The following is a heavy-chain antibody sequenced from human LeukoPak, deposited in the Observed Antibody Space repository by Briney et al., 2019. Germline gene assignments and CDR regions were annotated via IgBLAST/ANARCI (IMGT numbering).Heavy chain of an antibody. Sequence: GESLKISCQGFGYSFTSYWIGWVRQMPGKVMEWMGVIYPDDSRIRYNPSFQGQVTISVDKSISTAYLQWVSLKASDTAMYYCACRDLTSTWSFPWGQGTLVTVSS. CDR3: ACRDLTSTWSFP. CDR2: IYPDDSRI. V-gene: IGHV5-51*01. CDR1: GYSFTSYW. J-gene: IGHJ5*02. D-gene: IGHD6-13*01.